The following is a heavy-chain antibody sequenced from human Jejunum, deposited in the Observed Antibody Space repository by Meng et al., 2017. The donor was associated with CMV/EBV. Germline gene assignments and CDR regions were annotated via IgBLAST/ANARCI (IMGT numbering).Heavy chain of an antibody. J-gene: IGHJ6*02. D-gene: IGHD2-21*01. Sequence: FSISNNYVSWVRQAPGKGLEFVPVIYSGGSTYYAASVKGRFTISRDNAQNTVFLQMNSLRTEDTAVYYCARRPSVIPVSYYGMDVWGQGTTVTVSS. V-gene: IGHV3-53*01. CDR3: ARRPSVIPVSYYGMDV. CDR2: IYSGGST. CDR1: FSISNNY.